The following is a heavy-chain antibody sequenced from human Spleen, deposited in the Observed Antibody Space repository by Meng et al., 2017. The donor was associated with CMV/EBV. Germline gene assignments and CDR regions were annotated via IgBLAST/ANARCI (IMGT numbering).Heavy chain of an antibody. CDR1: GFTFSGSA. Sequence: GESLKISCAASGFTFSGSAMHWVRQASGKGLEWVGRIRSKANSYATAYAASVKGRFTISRDDSKNTAYLQMNSLKTEDTAVYYCTRHTYGMDVWGQGTTVTVSS. J-gene: IGHJ6*02. CDR3: TRHTYGMDV. CDR2: IRSKANSYAT. V-gene: IGHV3-73*01.